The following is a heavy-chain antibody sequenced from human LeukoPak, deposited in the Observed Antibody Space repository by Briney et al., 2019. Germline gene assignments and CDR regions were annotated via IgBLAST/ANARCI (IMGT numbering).Heavy chain of an antibody. J-gene: IGHJ4*02. CDR1: GDSISNYY. Sequence: PSETLSLTCTVSGDSISNYYWTWIRQPPGKRLEWIGYIYYSWSAEYNPSLKSRVTIAIDTSKSQFSLKLNSVTAADTAVYYCARSIKYSSSWYFDYWGQGTLVTVSS. CDR3: ARSIKYSSSWYFDY. D-gene: IGHD6-13*01. CDR2: IYYSWSA. V-gene: IGHV4-59*01.